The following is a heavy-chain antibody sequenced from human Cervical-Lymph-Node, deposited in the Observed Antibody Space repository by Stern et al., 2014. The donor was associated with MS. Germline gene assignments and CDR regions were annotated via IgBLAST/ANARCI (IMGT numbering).Heavy chain of an antibody. CDR2: IYPGASET. CDR3: ARQTTAWASDV. J-gene: IGHJ4*02. D-gene: IGHD1-14*01. V-gene: IGHV5-51*01. Sequence: EVQLVESGAELIRPGESLKISCKGSGYKFSIYWIAWVRQLPGKGLAWMGIIYPGASETRYSPSFQGQVTMSADKSTSTAYLQWSSLNASDTAMYFCARQTTAWASDVWGQGTLVTVSS. CDR1: GYKFSIYW.